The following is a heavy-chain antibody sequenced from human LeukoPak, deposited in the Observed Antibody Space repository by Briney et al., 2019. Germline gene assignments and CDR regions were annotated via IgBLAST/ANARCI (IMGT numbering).Heavy chain of an antibody. J-gene: IGHJ4*02. CDR3: AAPRLYYDFWSGYY. CDR1: GFTFSSYA. D-gene: IGHD3-3*01. Sequence: GGSLRLSCAASGFTFSSYAMSWVRQAPGKGLEWVSAISGSGGSTYYAGSVKGRFTISRDNSKNTLYLQMNSLRAEDTAVYYCAAPRLYYDFWSGYYWGQGTLVTVSS. V-gene: IGHV3-23*01. CDR2: ISGSGGST.